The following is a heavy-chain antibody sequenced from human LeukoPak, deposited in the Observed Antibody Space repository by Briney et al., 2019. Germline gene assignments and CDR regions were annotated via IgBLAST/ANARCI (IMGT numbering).Heavy chain of an antibody. D-gene: IGHD3-10*01. V-gene: IGHV4-59*08. CDR3: ARTHYYGSGRTDY. CDR1: GGSISSYY. J-gene: IGHJ4*02. Sequence: SETLSLTCTVSGGSISSYYWSWIRQPPGKGLEWIGYISYSGSTNYNPSLKSRVTISLDTSKNQFSLKLSSVTAADTAVYYCARTHYYGSGRTDYWGQGTLVSVSS. CDR2: ISYSGST.